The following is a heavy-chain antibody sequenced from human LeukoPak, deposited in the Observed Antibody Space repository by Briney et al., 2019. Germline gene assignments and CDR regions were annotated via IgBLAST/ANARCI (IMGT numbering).Heavy chain of an antibody. CDR3: ARVVGATYFDY. CDR2: IYGGGST. D-gene: IGHD1-26*01. J-gene: IGHJ4*02. Sequence: GGSLRLSCAASGFTLSSNYMSWVRQAPGKGLEWVSVIYGGGSTSYADSGKGRFTISRDNSKNTLYLQMNGLRAEDTALYYCARVVGATYFDYWGQGTLVTVSS. CDR1: GFTLSSNY. V-gene: IGHV3-53*01.